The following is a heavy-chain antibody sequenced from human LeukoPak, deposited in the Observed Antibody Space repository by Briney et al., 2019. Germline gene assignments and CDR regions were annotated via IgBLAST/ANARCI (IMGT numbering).Heavy chain of an antibody. J-gene: IGHJ4*02. Sequence: GGSLRLSCAASGFTFSNTWMSWVRQAPGEGLEWVGRIKSKTDGETTDYAAPVKGRFAISRDDSKNTLYLHMNSLKIEDTAVYYCTARVDYWGQGTLVTVSS. V-gene: IGHV3-15*01. CDR3: TARVDY. CDR1: GFTFSNTW. CDR2: IKSKTDGETT.